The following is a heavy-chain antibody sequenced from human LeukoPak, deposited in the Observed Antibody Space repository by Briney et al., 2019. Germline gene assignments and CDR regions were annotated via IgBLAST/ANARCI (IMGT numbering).Heavy chain of an antibody. D-gene: IGHD5-12*01. CDR2: ISGSGGST. V-gene: IGHV3-23*01. CDR3: AKDLEATSRVVFDY. J-gene: IGHJ4*02. Sequence: QTGGSLRLSCAASGFTFSSYAMSWVRHAPGKGLEWVSAISGSGGSTYYADSVKGRFTISRDNSKNTLYLRMNSLRAHDSARYSCAKDLEATSRVVFDYWGQGTLVTVSS. CDR1: GFTFSSYA.